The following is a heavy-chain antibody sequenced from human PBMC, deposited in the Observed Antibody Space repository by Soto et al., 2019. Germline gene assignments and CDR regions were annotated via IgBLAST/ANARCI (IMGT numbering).Heavy chain of an antibody. D-gene: IGHD1-26*01. CDR1: GFTFSGYS. CDR2: ITIGSYYI. J-gene: IGHJ4*02. CDR3: ARGVGATHY. V-gene: IGHV3-21*01. Sequence: GGSLRPPCAATGFTFSGYSMNWVRQAPGKGLEWVSSITIGSYYIYYADSVKGRFTISRDNAKNSLYLQMNSLRAEDTAVYYCARGVGATHYWGQGTLVTVSS.